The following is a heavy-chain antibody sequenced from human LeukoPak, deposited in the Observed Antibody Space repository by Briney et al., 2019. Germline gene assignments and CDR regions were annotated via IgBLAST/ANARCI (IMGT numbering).Heavy chain of an antibody. J-gene: IGHJ3*02. CDR1: GFTFSSYA. V-gene: IGHV3-23*01. Sequence: PGGSLRLSCAAPGFTFSSYAMSWVRQAPGEGLEWVSAISGSGGSTYYADSVKGRFTISRDNSKNTLYLQMNSLRAEDTAVYYCAKVVVGATTGAFDIWGQGTMVTVSS. CDR2: ISGSGGST. CDR3: AKVVVGATTGAFDI. D-gene: IGHD1-26*01.